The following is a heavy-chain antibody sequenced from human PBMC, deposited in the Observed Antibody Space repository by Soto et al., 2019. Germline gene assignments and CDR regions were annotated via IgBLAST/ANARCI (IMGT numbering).Heavy chain of an antibody. CDR3: ARDKITGLFGY. Sequence: SETLSLTCAVYGGSFSGYYWNWIRQPPGKGLEWIGEINHSGSTNYNPSLKSRVTISVDTSKNQFSLRLSSVTAADTAVYYCARDKITGLFGYWGQGTLVTVSS. CDR1: GGSFSGYY. V-gene: IGHV4-34*01. J-gene: IGHJ4*02. CDR2: INHSGST. D-gene: IGHD2-8*02.